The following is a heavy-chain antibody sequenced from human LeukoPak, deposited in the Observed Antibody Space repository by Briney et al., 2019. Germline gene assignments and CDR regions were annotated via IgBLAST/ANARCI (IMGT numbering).Heavy chain of an antibody. CDR3: ARDPSGSYYTYYYYYGMDV. D-gene: IGHD1-26*01. CDR1: GLTFSSHW. Sequence: PGGSLRLSCAASGLTFSSHWMHWVRQAPGKGLEWVAVIWYDGSNKYYADSVKGRFTISRDNSKNTLYLQMNSLRAEDTAVYYCARDPSGSYYTYYYYYGMDVWGQGTTVTVSS. CDR2: IWYDGSNK. J-gene: IGHJ6*02. V-gene: IGHV3-33*08.